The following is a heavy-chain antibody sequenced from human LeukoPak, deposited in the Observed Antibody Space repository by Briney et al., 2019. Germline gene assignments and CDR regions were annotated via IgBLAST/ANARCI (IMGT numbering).Heavy chain of an antibody. J-gene: IGHJ4*02. CDR3: ARHRDGYFDY. V-gene: IGHV3-21*01. CDR1: GFTFSTYT. Sequence: GGSLRLSCTASGFTFSTYTVSWVRQAPGKGLEWVSSITSSSSYIYYADSVKGRFTISRDNAKNSLYLQMNSLRAEDTAVYYCARHRDGYFDYWGQGTLVTVSS. CDR2: ITSSSSYI. D-gene: IGHD5-24*01.